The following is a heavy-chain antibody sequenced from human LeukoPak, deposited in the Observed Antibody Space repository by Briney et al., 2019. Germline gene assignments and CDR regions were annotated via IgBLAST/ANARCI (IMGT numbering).Heavy chain of an antibody. Sequence: SETLSLTCTVSGGSISSSSYYWGWIRQPPGKGLEWIGSIYYSGSTYYNPSLKSRVTISVDTSKNQFSLKLSSVTAADTAVYYCARDWEGYDAFDIWGQGTMVTVSS. D-gene: IGHD1-26*01. CDR3: ARDWEGYDAFDI. CDR1: GGSISSSSYY. J-gene: IGHJ3*02. CDR2: IYYSGST. V-gene: IGHV4-39*07.